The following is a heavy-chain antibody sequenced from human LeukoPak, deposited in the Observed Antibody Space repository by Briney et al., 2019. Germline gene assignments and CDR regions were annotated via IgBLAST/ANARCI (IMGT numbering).Heavy chain of an antibody. Sequence: GGSLRLSCAAAGFTFNSYWMGWVRQAPGKGREWVANIKQDGSEKYYVDSVKGRFTISRANAKNSLYLQMHSMRAEDTAVYYRARDQEWELMPLDVWGKGTTVTVSS. CDR3: ARDQEWELMPLDV. D-gene: IGHD1-26*01. J-gene: IGHJ6*04. V-gene: IGHV3-7*01. CDR2: IKQDGSEK. CDR1: GFTFNSYW.